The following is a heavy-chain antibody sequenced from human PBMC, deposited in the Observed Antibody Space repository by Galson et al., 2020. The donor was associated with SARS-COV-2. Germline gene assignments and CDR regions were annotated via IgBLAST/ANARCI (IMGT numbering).Heavy chain of an antibody. CDR3: ARDPTPPNYDFWSGYYAFDI. CDR1: GFTFSSYS. V-gene: IGHV3-48*04. D-gene: IGHD3-3*01. Sequence: RESLKISCAASGFTFSSYSMNWVRQAPGKGLEWVSYISSSRSTIYYADSVKGRFTISRDNAKNSLYLQMNSLRAEDTAVYYCARDPTPPNYDFWSGYYAFDIWGQGTMVTVSS. CDR2: ISSSRSTI. J-gene: IGHJ3*02.